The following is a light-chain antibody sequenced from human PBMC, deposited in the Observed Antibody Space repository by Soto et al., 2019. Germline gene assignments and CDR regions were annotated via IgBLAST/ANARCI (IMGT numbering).Light chain of an antibody. J-gene: IGKJ3*01. CDR3: QQSYSLFT. CDR1: QSISSY. CDR2: AAS. V-gene: IGKV1-39*01. Sequence: DIQMTKSPSSLSASVGDRVTITCRASQSISSYLNWYQQKPGKAPKLLIYAASSLQSGVPSRFSGSGSGTYFTLTISSLQPEDFATYYCQQSYSLFTFGPGTKVDIK.